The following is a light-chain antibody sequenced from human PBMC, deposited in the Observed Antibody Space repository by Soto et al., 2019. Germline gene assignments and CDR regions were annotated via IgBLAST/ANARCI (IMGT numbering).Light chain of an antibody. J-gene: IGKJ5*01. CDR2: DAS. CDR3: HQRYNWPRVT. V-gene: IGKV3D-20*02. CDR1: QSVSSSY. Sequence: EIVLTQSPGTLSLSPGERATLSCRASQSVSSSYLAWYQQKPGQAPRLLIYDASYRATGIPARFSGSGFGTDFTLTISSLEPEDFAVYSCHQRYNWPRVTFGQGTRLEIK.